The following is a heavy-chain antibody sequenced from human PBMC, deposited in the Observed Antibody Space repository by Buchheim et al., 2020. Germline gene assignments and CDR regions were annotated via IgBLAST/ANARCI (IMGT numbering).Heavy chain of an antibody. CDR3: AKSERTGSYEAY. D-gene: IGHD1-26*01. CDR2: IGGSDGST. CDR1: GFTFSSYA. J-gene: IGHJ4*02. V-gene: IGHV3-23*01. Sequence: EVQLLESGGGLVQPGGSLRLSCAASGFTFSSYAMSWVRQAPGKGLEWVSTIGGSDGSTFYVDSVKGRFTISRDNSRNTLSLQMTSLRADDTAVYYCAKSERTGSYEAYWGQGT.